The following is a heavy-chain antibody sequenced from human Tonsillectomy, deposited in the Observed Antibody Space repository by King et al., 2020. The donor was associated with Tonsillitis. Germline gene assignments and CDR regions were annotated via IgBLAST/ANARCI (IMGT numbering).Heavy chain of an antibody. CDR3: AKGAGRYTYG. D-gene: IGHD5-18*01. Sequence: DVQLVESGGGLVQPGGSLRLSCASCGFTFSNYLMHWVRQAPGRGVVWVSRINTDGNRTTYADSVKGRFPNTRENAKNTLYLQMSGMVAEDTAVYYCAKGAGRYTYGWGQGTLVTVSS. V-gene: IGHV3-74*01. CDR1: GFTFSNYL. J-gene: IGHJ4*02. CDR2: INTDGNRT.